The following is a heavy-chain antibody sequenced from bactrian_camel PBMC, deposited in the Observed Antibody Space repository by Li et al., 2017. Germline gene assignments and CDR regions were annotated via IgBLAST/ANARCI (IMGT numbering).Heavy chain of an antibody. CDR1: GYRNNPYI. V-gene: IGHV3S10*01. CDR2: IYYGVNA. J-gene: IGHJ7*01. Sequence: DVQLVESGGDSVQGGGSLRLSCAASGYRNNPYIMAWFRQAPGKEREGVASIYYGVNAYYVDSVKGRFSISKDNAKNTVYLQMNSQKSEDTALYYCATDVGPSWVGNVHYYGMEYWGKGTQVTVS. D-gene: IGHD5*01.